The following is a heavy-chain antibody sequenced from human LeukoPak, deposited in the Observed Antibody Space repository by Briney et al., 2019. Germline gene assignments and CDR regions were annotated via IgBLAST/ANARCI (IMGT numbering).Heavy chain of an antibody. D-gene: IGHD3-22*01. V-gene: IGHV4-59*01. CDR3: ARRYYYDSSAYHFDY. CDR1: VGSTSSYY. J-gene: IGHJ4*02. Sequence: SETLSLTCTVSVGSTSSYYWSWIRQPPGKGLEWIGYIYYSGSTNYNPSLKSRVTISVDTSKNQVSLKLSSVTAADTAVYYCARRYYYDSSAYHFDYWGQGTLVTVSS. CDR2: IYYSGST.